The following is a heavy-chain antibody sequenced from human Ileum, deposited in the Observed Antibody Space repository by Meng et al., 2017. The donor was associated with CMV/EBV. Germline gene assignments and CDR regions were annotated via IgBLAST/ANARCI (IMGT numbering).Heavy chain of an antibody. CDR1: GYTFTSYY. J-gene: IGHJ6*02. CDR3: ARRGSSTTSYYYAMDV. D-gene: IGHD2-2*01. V-gene: IGHV1-46*01. CDR2: INPSGGST. Sequence: ASAKVSCKASGYTFTSYYIHWLRQAPGQGLEWMGIINPSGGSTSYAQKFQDRVTMTRDTSTSTVYMELSSLRSEDTAVYYCARRGSSTTSYYYAMDVWGQGITVTVSS.